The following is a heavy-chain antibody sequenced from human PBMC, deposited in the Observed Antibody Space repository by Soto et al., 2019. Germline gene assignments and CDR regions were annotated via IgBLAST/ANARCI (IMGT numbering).Heavy chain of an antibody. D-gene: IGHD2-2*01. J-gene: IGHJ6*03. V-gene: IGHV3-48*01. CDR3: ARETSTGNYYMDV. CDR2: ISTSSSNI. Sequence: EVPLVQSGGGLVQPGGSLRLSCAASGFSFSYYDMNWVRQAPGKGLEWVSYISTSSSNIYYEDSVKGRFTISRDNAKNSLSLQMNSLRAADTAVYYCARETSTGNYYMDVWGKGTTVTVSS. CDR1: GFSFSYYD.